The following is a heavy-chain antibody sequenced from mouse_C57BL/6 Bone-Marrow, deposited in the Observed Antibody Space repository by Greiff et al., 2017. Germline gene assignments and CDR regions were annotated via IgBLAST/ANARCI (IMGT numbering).Heavy chain of an antibody. J-gene: IGHJ1*03. V-gene: IGHV1-4*01. D-gene: IGHD4-1*01. CDR2: INPSSGYT. CDR1: GYTFTSYT. Sequence: VQLVESGAELARPGASVKMSCKASGYTFTSYTMHWVKQRPGQGLEWIGYINPSSGYTKYNQKFKDKATLTADKSSSTAYMQLSSLTSEDSAVYYCASELGHWYFDVWGTGTTVTVSS. CDR3: ASELGHWYFDV.